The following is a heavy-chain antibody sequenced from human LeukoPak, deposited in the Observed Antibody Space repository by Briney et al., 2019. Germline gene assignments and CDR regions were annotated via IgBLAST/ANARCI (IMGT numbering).Heavy chain of an antibody. CDR1: GGSISSYY. Sequence: SETLSLTCTVSGGSISSYYWSWIRQPPGKGLEWIGYIYYSGSTNYNPSLKCRVTISVDTSKNQFSLKLSSVTAADTAVYYCARGSSSWYPYYYYGMDVWGQGTTVTVSS. CDR2: IYYSGST. CDR3: ARGSSSWYPYYYYGMDV. D-gene: IGHD6-13*01. V-gene: IGHV4-59*01. J-gene: IGHJ6*02.